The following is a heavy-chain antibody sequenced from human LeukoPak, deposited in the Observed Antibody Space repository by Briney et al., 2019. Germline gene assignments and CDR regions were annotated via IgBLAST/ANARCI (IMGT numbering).Heavy chain of an antibody. CDR2: IKTDGSIT. V-gene: IGHV3-74*01. CDR3: AREYSSGWYSYYYYYMDV. J-gene: IGHJ6*03. CDR1: GFSFSVYW. Sequence: GGSPRLSCAASGFSFSVYWMHWVRQAPGKGPVWVSRIKTDGSITDYADSVKGRFTISRDNAKNTLYLQMNSLRAEDTAVYYCAREYSSGWYSYYYYYMDVWGKGTTVTVSS. D-gene: IGHD6-19*01.